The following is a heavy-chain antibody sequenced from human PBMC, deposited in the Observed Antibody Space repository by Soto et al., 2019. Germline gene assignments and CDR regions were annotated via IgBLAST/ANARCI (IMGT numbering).Heavy chain of an antibody. CDR3: ARALVSRVLRYFDWLHYAFDI. D-gene: IGHD3-9*01. CDR2: FDHEDGET. V-gene: IGHV1-24*01. J-gene: IGHJ3*02. Sequence: ASVKVSCKVSGYTLTELSMHWVRQAPGKGLEWMGGFDHEDGETIYAQKFQGRVTMTEDTSTDTAYMELSSLRSEDTAVYYCARALVSRVLRYFDWLHYAFDIWGQGTMVTVSS. CDR1: GYTLTELS.